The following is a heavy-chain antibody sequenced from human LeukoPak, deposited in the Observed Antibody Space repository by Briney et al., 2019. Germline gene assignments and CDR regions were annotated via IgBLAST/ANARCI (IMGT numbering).Heavy chain of an antibody. CDR1: GGSISSSSYY. Sequence: SETLSLTCTVSGGSISSSSYYWGWIRQPPGKGLEWIGSIYYSGSTYYNPSLKSRVTISVDMSKNQFSLKLSSVTAADTAVYYCARGLTSGYYYYYYMDVWGKGTTVTVSS. CDR3: ARGLTSGYYYYYYMDV. V-gene: IGHV4-39*07. D-gene: IGHD3-10*01. CDR2: IYYSGST. J-gene: IGHJ6*03.